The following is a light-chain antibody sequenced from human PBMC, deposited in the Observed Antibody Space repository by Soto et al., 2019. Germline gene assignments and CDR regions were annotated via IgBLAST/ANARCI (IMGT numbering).Light chain of an antibody. CDR1: QTISSW. V-gene: IGKV1-5*03. CDR2: KAS. J-gene: IGKJ1*01. Sequence: DIQMTQSPSTLSGSVGDRVTITCRASQTISSWLAWYQQKPGKDPKLLIYKASTLKSGVPSRFSGSGSGTEFTLTISNLQPDDVATYYGQHYNSYSEAFGQGTKVELK. CDR3: QHYNSYSEA.